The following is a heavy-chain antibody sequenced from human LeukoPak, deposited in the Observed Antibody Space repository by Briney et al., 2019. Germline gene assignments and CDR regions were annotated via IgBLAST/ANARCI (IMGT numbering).Heavy chain of an antibody. V-gene: IGHV3-11*01. D-gene: IGHD3-10*01. Sequence: GGSLRLSCAASGFTFSDYYMSWIRQAPGKGLEWVSHISRGGSTIYYADSVKGRFTISRDNAKNSLFLQMNSLRADDTAVYYCAREHYGSGDYWGQGTLVTVSS. CDR3: AREHYGSGDY. J-gene: IGHJ4*02. CDR1: GFTFSDYY. CDR2: ISRGGSTI.